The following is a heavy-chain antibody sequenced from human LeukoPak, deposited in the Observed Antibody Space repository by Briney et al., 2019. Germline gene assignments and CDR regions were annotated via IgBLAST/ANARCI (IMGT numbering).Heavy chain of an antibody. J-gene: IGHJ6*02. V-gene: IGHV4-59*08. D-gene: IGHD3-10*01. CDR3: AASHYGSEPTDV. CDR2: IYYSGST. CDR1: GGSISSYY. Sequence: KPSETLSLTCTVSGGSISSYYWSWIRQPPGKGLEWIGYIYYSGSTNYNPSLKSRVTISVDTSKNQFSLKLSSVTAADTAVYYCAASHYGSEPTDVWGQGTTVTVSS.